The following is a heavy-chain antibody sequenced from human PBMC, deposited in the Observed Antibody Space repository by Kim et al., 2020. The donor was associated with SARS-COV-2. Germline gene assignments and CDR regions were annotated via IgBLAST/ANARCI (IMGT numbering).Heavy chain of an antibody. CDR1: GGSFSGYY. D-gene: IGHD3-10*01. CDR2: INHSGST. J-gene: IGHJ4*02. V-gene: IGHV4-34*01. Sequence: SETLSLTCAVYGGSFSGYYWSWIRQPPGKGLEWIGEINHSGSTNYNPSLKSRVTISVDTSKNQFSLKLSSVTAADTAVYYCARGSRITMVRGATASRVSAPMDAYWGQGTLVTVSS. CDR3: ARGSRITMVRGATASRVSAPMDAY.